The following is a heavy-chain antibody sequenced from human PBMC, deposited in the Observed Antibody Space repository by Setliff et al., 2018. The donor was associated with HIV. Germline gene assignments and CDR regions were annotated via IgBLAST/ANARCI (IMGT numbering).Heavy chain of an antibody. D-gene: IGHD1-26*01. CDR1: GYTFPNYG. J-gene: IGHJ4*02. CDR3: ARVRVGATPLDY. Sequence: ASVKVSCKASGYTFPNYGITWVRQAPGQGLEWMGWISAYTANTNYAQNLQGRVTLTTDTSTSTAYMELRSLRSDDTAVYYCARVRVGATPLDYWCQGTLVTSPQ. CDR2: ISAYTANT. V-gene: IGHV1-18*01.